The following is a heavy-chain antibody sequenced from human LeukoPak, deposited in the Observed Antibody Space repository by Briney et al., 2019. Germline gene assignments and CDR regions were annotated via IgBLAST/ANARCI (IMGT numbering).Heavy chain of an antibody. V-gene: IGHV1-69*13. CDR2: IIPIFGTA. J-gene: IGHJ6*03. D-gene: IGHD6-19*01. CDR1: GGTFSSYA. CDR3: AREIAAVAAREYYYYMDV. Sequence: GASVKVSCKASGGTFSSYAISWVRQAPGQGLEWMGGIIPIFGTANYAQKFQGRVTITADESTSTAYMELSSLRSEDTAVYYCAREIAAVAAREYYYYMDVWGKGTTVTVSS.